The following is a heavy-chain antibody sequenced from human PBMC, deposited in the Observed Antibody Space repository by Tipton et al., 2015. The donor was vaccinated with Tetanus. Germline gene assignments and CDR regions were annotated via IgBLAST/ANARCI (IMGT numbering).Heavy chain of an antibody. J-gene: IGHJ4*02. CDR2: IFHSGDT. CDR1: GDSISSRNW. V-gene: IGHV4-4*02. Sequence: VKPSGTLSLTCTVSGDSISSRNWWTWVRQSPGKGPEWIGDIFHSGDTNYNPSLKRRVTISADKTENHFSLRLTSVTAADTAVYFCARKFSSGYYYLDYWGQGTLVTVSS. CDR3: ARKFSSGYYYLDY. D-gene: IGHD6-19*01.